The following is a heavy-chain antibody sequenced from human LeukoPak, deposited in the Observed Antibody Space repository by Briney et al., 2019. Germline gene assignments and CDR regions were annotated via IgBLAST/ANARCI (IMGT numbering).Heavy chain of an antibody. J-gene: IGHJ4*02. CDR2: ISAYNGNT. CDR1: GYTFTSYG. Sequence: ASVKVSCKASGYTFTSYGISWVRQAPGQGLEWMGWISAYNGNTNYAQKLQGRITMTTDTSTSTAYMELRSLRSDDTAVYYCARDNDILTGYTLNDYWGQGTLVTVSS. D-gene: IGHD3-9*01. CDR3: ARDNDILTGYTLNDY. V-gene: IGHV1-18*01.